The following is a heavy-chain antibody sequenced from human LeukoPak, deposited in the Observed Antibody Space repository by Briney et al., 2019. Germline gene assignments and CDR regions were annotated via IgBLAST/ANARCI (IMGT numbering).Heavy chain of an antibody. D-gene: IGHD3-22*01. J-gene: IGHJ4*02. V-gene: IGHV1-18*01. CDR2: ISAYNGNT. CDR3: ARYYYDSSGYYSLDY. Sequence: GASVKVSCMASRYTFTSYVISWVRQAPGQGLEWMGWISAYNGNTNYSQKLQGRVTMTTDTSTSTAYMELRSQRSDDTAVYYCARYYYDSSGYYSLDYWGQGTLVTVSS. CDR1: RYTFTSYV.